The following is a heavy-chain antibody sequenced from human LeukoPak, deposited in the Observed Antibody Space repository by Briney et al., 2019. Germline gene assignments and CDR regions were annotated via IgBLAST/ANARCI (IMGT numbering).Heavy chain of an antibody. V-gene: IGHV1-18*01. CDR1: GYTFTSYG. D-gene: IGHD5-18*01. Sequence: ASVKVSCKASGYTFTSYGISWVRQAPGQGLEWMGWISAYNGNTNYAQKLQGGVTMTTDTSTSTAYMELRSLRSDDTAVYYCARDPDTLYSYGYLPPDYWGQGTLVTVSS. CDR3: ARDPDTLYSYGYLPPDY. CDR2: ISAYNGNT. J-gene: IGHJ4*02.